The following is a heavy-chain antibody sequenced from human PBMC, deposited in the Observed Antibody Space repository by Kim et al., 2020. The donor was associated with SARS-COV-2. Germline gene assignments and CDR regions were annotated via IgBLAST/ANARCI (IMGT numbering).Heavy chain of an antibody. Sequence: SETLSLTCTVSGGSISSGGYYWSWIRQHPGKGLEWIGYIYYSGSTYYNPSLKSRVTISVDTSKNQFSLKLSSVTAADTAVYYCARERLAGAWFLMGDYAERKAFDIWGQGTMVTVSS. CDR1: GGSISSGGYY. CDR2: IYYSGST. J-gene: IGHJ3*02. V-gene: IGHV4-31*03. CDR3: ARERLAGAWFLMGDYAERKAFDI. D-gene: IGHD4-17*01.